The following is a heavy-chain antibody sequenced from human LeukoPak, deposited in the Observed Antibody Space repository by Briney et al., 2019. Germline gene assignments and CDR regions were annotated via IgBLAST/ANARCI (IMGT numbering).Heavy chain of an antibody. CDR2: IYATVST. Sequence: SQTLSLTCTVSGGSISVYYCSWIRHPARKGLGCIGRIYATVSTTTNPSPKSLVTTSLHTSKNQFSLKLTSVTAADTAVYYRARVGVDSSGYYHHSDYWGQGTLVTVSS. D-gene: IGHD6-19*01. CDR1: GGSISVYY. J-gene: IGHJ4*02. V-gene: IGHV4-4*07. CDR3: ARVGVDSSGYYHHSDY.